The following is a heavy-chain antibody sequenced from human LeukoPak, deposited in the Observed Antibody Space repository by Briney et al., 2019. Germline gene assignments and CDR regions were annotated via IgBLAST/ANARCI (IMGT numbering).Heavy chain of an antibody. J-gene: IGHJ6*03. V-gene: IGHV3-48*04. Sequence: GGSLRLSCAASGFIFSTYSMNWVRQAPGKGLEWVSDISSSDSSTYYTDSVTGRFTISRDNAKSSLYLQMNSLRAEDTAVYYCVRASHIVVVTGIPQGYYYYMDVWGKGTTVTVSS. CDR1: GFIFSTYS. CDR2: ISSSDSST. D-gene: IGHD2-21*02. CDR3: VRASHIVVVTGIPQGYYYYMDV.